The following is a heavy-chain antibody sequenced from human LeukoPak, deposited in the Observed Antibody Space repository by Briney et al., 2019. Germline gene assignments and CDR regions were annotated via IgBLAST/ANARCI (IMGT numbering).Heavy chain of an antibody. J-gene: IGHJ3*02. CDR3: ARHRIFGVVIMEAFDI. CDR1: GGSISSSSYY. CDR2: IYYSGST. V-gene: IGHV4-39*01. Sequence: SETLSLTCTVSGGSISSSSYYWGWIRQPPGKGLEWIGSIYYSGSTYYNPSLKSRVTISVDTSKNQFSLKLSSVTAADTAVYYCARHRIFGVVIMEAFDIWGQGTMVTVSS. D-gene: IGHD3-3*01.